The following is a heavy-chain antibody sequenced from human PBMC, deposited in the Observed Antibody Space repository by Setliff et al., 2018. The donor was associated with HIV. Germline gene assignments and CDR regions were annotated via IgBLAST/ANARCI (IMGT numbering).Heavy chain of an antibody. J-gene: IGHJ5*02. V-gene: IGHV4-61*05. Sequence: SETLSLTCTVSGGSITRTPYYWGWIRQPPGKGLELIGYIYHSGSTSYNPSLKSRVTISLDTSKNQFSLKLTSVTAADTAVYYCARGGTSSNWFGPWGQGTLVTVSS. D-gene: IGHD2-2*01. CDR3: ARGGTSSNWFGP. CDR2: IYHSGST. CDR1: GGSITRTPYY.